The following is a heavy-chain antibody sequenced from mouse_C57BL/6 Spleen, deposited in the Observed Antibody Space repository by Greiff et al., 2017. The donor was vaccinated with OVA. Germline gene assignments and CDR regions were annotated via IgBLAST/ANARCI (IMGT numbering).Heavy chain of an antibody. J-gene: IGHJ2*01. CDR2: ISSGSSTI. D-gene: IGHD1-1*01. V-gene: IGHV5-17*01. Sequence: EVKLMESGGGLVKPGGSLKLSCAASGFTFSDYGMHWVRQAPEKGLEWVAYISSGSSTIYYADTVKGRFTISRDNAKNTLFLQMTSLRSEDTAMYYCARCPYYGSSYFDYWGQGTTLTVSS. CDR1: GFTFSDYG. CDR3: ARCPYYGSSYFDY.